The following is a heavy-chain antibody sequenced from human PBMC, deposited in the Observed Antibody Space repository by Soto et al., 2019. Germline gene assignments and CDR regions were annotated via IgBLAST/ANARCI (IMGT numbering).Heavy chain of an antibody. Sequence: SETLSLTCTVPGGSVNIGTYYWSWIRQHPGKGLEWIGYIYYSGSTYYNPSLKSRVTISVDTSKNQFSLKLSSVTAADTAVYYCARVPGPWGQGTLVTVSS. J-gene: IGHJ5*02. CDR3: ARVPGP. CDR1: GGSVNIGTYY. CDR2: IYYSGST. D-gene: IGHD2-2*01. V-gene: IGHV4-31*03.